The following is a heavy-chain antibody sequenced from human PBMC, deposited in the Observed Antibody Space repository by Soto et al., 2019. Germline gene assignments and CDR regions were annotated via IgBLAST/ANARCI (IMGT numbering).Heavy chain of an antibody. CDR3: ARSRGTGDYPTDFQF. V-gene: IGHV4-31*03. CDR1: SGSISSGGYY. D-gene: IGHD7-27*01. Sequence: PSDTLSLTCNVSSGSISSGGYYWTLIRQYPGKGLEWIGYIHYSGSTYYNPSLKSRLLMSVDTSSNQFSLKLTSVTAADTAVYYCARSRGTGDYPTDFQFWSQGTLVTFSS. CDR2: IHYSGST. J-gene: IGHJ1*01.